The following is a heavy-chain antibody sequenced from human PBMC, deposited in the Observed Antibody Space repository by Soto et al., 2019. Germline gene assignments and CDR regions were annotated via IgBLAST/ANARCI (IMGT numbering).Heavy chain of an antibody. CDR2: LFSGASS. D-gene: IGHD6-19*01. J-gene: IGHJ5*01. CDR1: GFTVSSGY. Sequence: GGSLRLSCAASGFTVSSGYMAWVRQAPGKGLEWISVLFSGASSYYADSVKGRFTISRDNSKNTLSLEMSSLRVEDTAVYFCARDTYSSGWYDSWGQGALVTVSS. V-gene: IGHV3-53*05. CDR3: ARDTYSSGWYDS.